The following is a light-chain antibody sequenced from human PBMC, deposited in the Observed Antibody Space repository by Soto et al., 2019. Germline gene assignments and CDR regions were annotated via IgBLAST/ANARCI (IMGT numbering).Light chain of an antibody. J-gene: IGLJ3*02. CDR2: GNS. CDR1: SSNIGAGSD. V-gene: IGLV1-40*01. Sequence: QSVLTQPPSVSGAPGQRVTISCTGSSSNIGAGSDVHWYQQLPGTAPKVLIYGNSNRLSGVPDRFSGSKSGTSASLAITGLQAEDEADYYCQSYDSSLTGWVFGRGTKVTVL. CDR3: QSYDSSLTGWV.